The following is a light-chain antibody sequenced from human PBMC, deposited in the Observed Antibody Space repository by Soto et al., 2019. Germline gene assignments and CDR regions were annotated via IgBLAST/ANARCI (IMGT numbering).Light chain of an antibody. J-gene: IGKJ4*01. CDR1: QGIASA. CDR2: DAS. V-gene: IGKV1D-13*01. CDR3: HQFTNFPVT. Sequence: AIPLTQSPASLSASVGDRVTITCRPSQGIASALAWYQQRPGKPPSLLIYDASTSESGGPSSFSGSGSETDFTLTISSLQPEDFGTYYCHQFTNFPVTFGGGTRVEIK.